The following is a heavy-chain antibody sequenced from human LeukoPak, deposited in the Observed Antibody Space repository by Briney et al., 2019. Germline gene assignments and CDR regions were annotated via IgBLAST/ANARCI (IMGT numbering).Heavy chain of an antibody. D-gene: IGHD1-26*01. J-gene: IGHJ4*02. CDR1: GFTFSDYG. V-gene: IGHV3-33*01. CDR3: ARDPSSPPGEWELLNFDY. Sequence: GGSLRLSCAASGFTFSDYGMHWVRQAPGKGLEWVAVIWYDGTNRYYTDSVKGRFIISRDNSKNTLYLQMNRLRIEDTAVYYCARDPSSPPGEWELLNFDYWGQGTLVTVSS. CDR2: IWYDGTNR.